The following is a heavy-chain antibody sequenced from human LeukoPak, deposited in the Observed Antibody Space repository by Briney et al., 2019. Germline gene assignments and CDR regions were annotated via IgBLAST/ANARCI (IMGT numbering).Heavy chain of an antibody. V-gene: IGHV4-59*01. CDR1: GDSISSYY. Sequence: PSETLSLTCSVSGDSISSYYWSWIRQPPGKGLEWIGYLYNAGVTSYNPSLRSRVTISADTSKSQLSLRLESVTAADTAVHYCAGSATGTHAEIGYWGQGTLVTVSS. J-gene: IGHJ4*02. CDR2: LYNAGVT. D-gene: IGHD1-1*01. CDR3: AGSATGTHAEIGY.